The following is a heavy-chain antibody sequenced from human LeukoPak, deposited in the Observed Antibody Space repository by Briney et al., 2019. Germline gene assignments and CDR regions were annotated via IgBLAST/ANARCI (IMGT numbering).Heavy chain of an antibody. D-gene: IGHD6-19*01. J-gene: IGHJ4*02. CDR2: IIPIFGTA. CDR3: ARGPSSGSYFDY. CDR1: GGTFSIYA. Sequence: ASVKVSCKASGGTFSIYAISWVRQAPGQGLEWMGGIIPIFGTANYAQKFQGRVTITADESTSTAYMELSSLRSKDTAVYYCARGPSSGSYFDYWGQGTLVTVSS. V-gene: IGHV1-69*13.